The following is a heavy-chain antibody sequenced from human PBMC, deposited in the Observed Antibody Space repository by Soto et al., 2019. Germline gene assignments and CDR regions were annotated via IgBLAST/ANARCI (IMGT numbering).Heavy chain of an antibody. V-gene: IGHV4-30-2*01. CDR1: CGSISSGGYS. J-gene: IGHJ1*01. CDR3: ATGLCTGVVQY. Sequence: TLCLTCAVACGSISSGGYSWTWIRQPPGKGLEWIGYVHHTGSTTYNPSLKTRVNISVDRPNNQFFLTLTSATAADSSVYYFATGLCTGVVQYWCLCIRGSVS. CDR2: VHHTGST. D-gene: IGHD1-1*01.